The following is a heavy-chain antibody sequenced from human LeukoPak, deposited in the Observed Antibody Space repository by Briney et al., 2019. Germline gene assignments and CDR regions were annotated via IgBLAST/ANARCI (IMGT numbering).Heavy chain of an antibody. V-gene: IGHV4-59*01. CDR3: ARSGYSGDDFSV. D-gene: IGHD5-12*01. Sequence: SETLSLTCTVSGGSISHYYWSWIRQPPGKGLERIGYIYHSGSTNYNPSLRSRVTMSVDTSKNQFSLKVSFVTAADTAVYYCARSGYSGDDFSVWGKGTTVTVSS. CDR2: IYHSGST. CDR1: GGSISHYY. J-gene: IGHJ6*04.